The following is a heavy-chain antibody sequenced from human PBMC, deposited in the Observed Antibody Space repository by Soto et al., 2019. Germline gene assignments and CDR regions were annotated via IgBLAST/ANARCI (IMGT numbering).Heavy chain of an antibody. D-gene: IGHD5-12*01. Sequence: PLETLSLTCTVSGGSISSSSYYWGWIRQPPGKGLEWIGSIYYSGSTYYNPSLKSRVTISVDTSKNQFSLKLSSVTAADTAVYYCATTEKAGGPIVATTYYYYYGMDVWGQGTTVTVSS. J-gene: IGHJ6*02. CDR2: IYYSGST. CDR3: ATTEKAGGPIVATTYYYYYGMDV. CDR1: GGSISSSSYY. V-gene: IGHV4-39*01.